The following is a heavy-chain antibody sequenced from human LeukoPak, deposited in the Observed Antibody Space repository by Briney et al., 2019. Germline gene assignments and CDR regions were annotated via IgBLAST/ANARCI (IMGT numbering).Heavy chain of an antibody. D-gene: IGHD3-10*01. Sequence: GGSLRLSCAASGFTFSSYAMNWVRQAPGKGLEWVSGISGSGGSTYYADSVKGRFTISRDNSKNTLYLQMTSLRAEDTAVYYCARVLTYYYGSGSPSYYYYYYGMDVWGQGTTVTVSS. J-gene: IGHJ6*02. CDR2: ISGSGGST. V-gene: IGHV3-23*01. CDR3: ARVLTYYYGSGSPSYYYYYYGMDV. CDR1: GFTFSSYA.